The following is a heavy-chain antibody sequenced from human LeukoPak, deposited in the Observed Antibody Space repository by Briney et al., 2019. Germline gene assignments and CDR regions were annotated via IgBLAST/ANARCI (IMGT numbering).Heavy chain of an antibody. CDR2: INHSGST. V-gene: IGHV4-34*01. CDR3: ARQGGLKWFGELLGDY. J-gene: IGHJ4*02. D-gene: IGHD3-10*01. CDR1: GGSFSGYY. Sequence: PSETLSLTCAVYGGSFSGYYWSWIRQPPGKGLEWIGEINHSGSTNYNPSLKSRVTISVDTSKNQFSLKLSSVTAADTAVYYCARQGGLKWFGELLGDYWGQGTLVTVSS.